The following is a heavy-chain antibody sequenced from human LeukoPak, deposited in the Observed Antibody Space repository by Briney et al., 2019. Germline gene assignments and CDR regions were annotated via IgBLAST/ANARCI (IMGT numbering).Heavy chain of an antibody. V-gene: IGHV4-38-2*02. CDR2: IYNSGST. D-gene: IGHD3-10*01. J-gene: IGHJ5*02. CDR3: TRHNIIRGPREWFDP. Sequence: SETLSLTCTVSGYSISSGYYWGWIRQPPGKGLEWIGSIYNSGSTYYNPSLKSRVTISVDTSKNQFSLKVSSVTAADTAVYYCTRHNIIRGPREWFDPWGQGTLVTVSS. CDR1: GYSISSGYY.